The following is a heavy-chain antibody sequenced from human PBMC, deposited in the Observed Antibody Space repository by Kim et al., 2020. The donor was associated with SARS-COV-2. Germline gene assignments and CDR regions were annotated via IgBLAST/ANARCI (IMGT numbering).Heavy chain of an antibody. CDR3: ARGGNYYD. CDR1: GFPFGRSW. J-gene: IGHJ4*01. Sequence: GGSLRLSCAASGFPFGRSWLTWLRQAPGKGLEWVANINEDGGERYYVDSVKGRFTISRDNANNAFHLQMNNLRVDDTAVYYCARGGNYYDWGRGTLVTGSP. D-gene: IGHD1-26*01. CDR2: INEDGGER. V-gene: IGHV3-7*01.